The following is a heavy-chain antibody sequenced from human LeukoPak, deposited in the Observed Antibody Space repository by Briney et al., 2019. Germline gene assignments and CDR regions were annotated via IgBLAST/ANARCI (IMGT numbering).Heavy chain of an antibody. Sequence: GGSLRLSCSASGFTFSSYAMHWVRQAPGTGLEYVSDVSSNGSSTYYADSVKGRITIFRDTTKNTLYLQMSMLRAEDAVEYYCVKDFNASGWYGGFDYWGQGTLVTVSS. D-gene: IGHD6-19*01. CDR1: GFTFSSYA. V-gene: IGHV3-64D*06. J-gene: IGHJ4*02. CDR2: VSSNGSST. CDR3: VKDFNASGWYGGFDY.